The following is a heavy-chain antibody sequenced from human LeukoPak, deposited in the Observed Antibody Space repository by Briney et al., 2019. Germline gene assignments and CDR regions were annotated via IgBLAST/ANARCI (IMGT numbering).Heavy chain of an antibody. J-gene: IGHJ5*02. V-gene: IGHV3-9*01. CDR2: ISWNSGSI. D-gene: IGHD3-3*01. Sequence: GGSLRLSCAASGFTFDDYAMHWVRQAPGKGLEWVSGISWNSGSIGYADSVKGRFTISRDNAKNSLYLQMNRLRADDTAIYYCARDTHDDFWSGYSETWGQGTRVTVSS. CDR1: GFTFDDYA. CDR3: ARDTHDDFWSGYSET.